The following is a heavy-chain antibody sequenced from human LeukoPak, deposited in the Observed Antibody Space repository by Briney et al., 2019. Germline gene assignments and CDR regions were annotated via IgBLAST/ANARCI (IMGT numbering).Heavy chain of an antibody. CDR1: GYTLTGYF. CDR2: IYPNSGGP. Sequence: ASVKVSCKASGYTLTGYFMHSVRQAPGQGVEWMGWIYPNSGGPYYAQRFQCRVTMTRDTSISTAYMELSRLRSDDTAVYYCAGSPRYCSGGSCSTGFDPWGQGTLVTVSS. D-gene: IGHD2-15*01. CDR3: AGSPRYCSGGSCSTGFDP. V-gene: IGHV1-2*02. J-gene: IGHJ5*02.